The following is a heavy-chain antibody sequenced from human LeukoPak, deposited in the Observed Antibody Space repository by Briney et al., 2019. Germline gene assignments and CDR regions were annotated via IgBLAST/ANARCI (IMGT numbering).Heavy chain of an antibody. CDR2: IYYSGST. V-gene: IGHV4-59*01. CDR3: ARDQGGLWDYYYGMDV. D-gene: IGHD3-16*01. CDR1: GGSISSYY. Sequence: SETLSLTCNVSGGSISSYYWSWIRQPPGKGLEWIGYIYYSGSTNYNPSLKSRVTISVDTSKNQFSLKLSSVTAADTAVYYCARDQGGLWDYYYGMDVWGQGTTVTVSS. J-gene: IGHJ6*02.